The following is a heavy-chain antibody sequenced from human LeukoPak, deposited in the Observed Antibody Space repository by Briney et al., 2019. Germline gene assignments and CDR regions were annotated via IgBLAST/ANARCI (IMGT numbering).Heavy chain of an antibody. CDR2: IYYIGST. Sequence: SETLSLTCTVSGDSFSSYYWTWFRQPPGKGLEWIGYIYYIGSTNYNPSLKSRVTISVDTSKNQFSLKLSSVTAADTAVYYCARDYAFDICGQGTMVTVSS. CDR1: GDSFSSYY. J-gene: IGHJ3*02. CDR3: ARDYAFDI. V-gene: IGHV4-59*01.